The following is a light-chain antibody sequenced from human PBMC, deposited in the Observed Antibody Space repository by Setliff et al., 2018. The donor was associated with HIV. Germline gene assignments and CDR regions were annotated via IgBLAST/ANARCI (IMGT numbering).Light chain of an antibody. J-gene: IGLJ1*01. CDR3: CSYAGSQTFL. CDR1: TSDVGGYDF. Sequence: QSALTQPRSVSGSPGQSVTISCSGSTSDVGGYDFVSWYQHHPGRAPKLMIYDVNKRPSGVPDRFSASKSSNTASLTISGLQAEDEADYYCCSYAGSQTFLFGTGTKVTV. CDR2: DVN. V-gene: IGLV2-11*01.